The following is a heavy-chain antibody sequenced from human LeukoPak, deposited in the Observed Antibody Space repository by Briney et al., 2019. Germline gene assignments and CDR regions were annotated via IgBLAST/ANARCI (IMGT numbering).Heavy chain of an antibody. CDR1: GYTFTGYY. Sequence: EASVKVSCKASGYTFTGYYIHWVRQAPGQGLEWMGWIKPTSGGTSYAQNLRGRVTMTRDTSINTAYMELSGLRSDDTAVYYCARVREWEEISGAIPDYFDYWGQGTLVTVSS. CDR2: IKPTSGGT. CDR3: ARVREWEEISGAIPDYFDY. J-gene: IGHJ4*02. D-gene: IGHD3-3*01. V-gene: IGHV1-2*02.